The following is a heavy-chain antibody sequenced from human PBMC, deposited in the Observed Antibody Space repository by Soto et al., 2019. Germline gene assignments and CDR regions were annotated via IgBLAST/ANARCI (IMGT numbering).Heavy chain of an antibody. CDR2: IWYDGSNK. Sequence: QVQLVESGGGVVQPGRSLRLSCAASKFTFSDYGMHWVRQAPGKGLEWVAVIWYDGSNKYYADSVKGRFTISRDNYKNTLYLQMNDLRAEDTAVYYCARDRMNYYTGMDVWGQGTTVTVSS. CDR3: ARDRMNYYTGMDV. CDR1: KFTFSDYG. V-gene: IGHV3-33*01. J-gene: IGHJ6*02.